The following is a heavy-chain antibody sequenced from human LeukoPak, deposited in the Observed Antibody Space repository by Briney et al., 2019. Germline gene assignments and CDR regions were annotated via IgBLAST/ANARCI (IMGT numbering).Heavy chain of an antibody. CDR2: ISAYNGNT. D-gene: IGHD6-19*01. Sequence: GASVKVSCKASGYTFTSYGISWVRQAPGQGLEWMGWISAYNGNTNYAQKLQGRVTMTTDTSTSTAYMELRSLRSDDTAVYYCARDVGIAVAGVLWYWGQGTLVTVSS. J-gene: IGHJ4*02. CDR1: GYTFTSYG. V-gene: IGHV1-18*04. CDR3: ARDVGIAVAGVLWY.